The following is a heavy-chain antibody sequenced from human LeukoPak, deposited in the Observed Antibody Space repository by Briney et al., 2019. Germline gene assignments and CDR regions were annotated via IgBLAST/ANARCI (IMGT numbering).Heavy chain of an antibody. CDR2: INTDGNEK. J-gene: IGHJ5*01. V-gene: IGHV3-7*01. Sequence: GGSLRLSCAVSGFTFSTYWMAWVRQAPGKGLECVATINTDGNEKSYVDSVKGRFTISRDNAKNSLYLQMNSLRVEDTAVYYCARDIWRSFDFRGQGTLVTVSS. CDR1: GFTFSTYW. CDR3: ARDIWRSFDF. D-gene: IGHD2-15*01.